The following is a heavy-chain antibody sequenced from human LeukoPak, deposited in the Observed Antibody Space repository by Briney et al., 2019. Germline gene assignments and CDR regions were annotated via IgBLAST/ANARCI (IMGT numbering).Heavy chain of an antibody. CDR1: GFTFSSYA. D-gene: IGHD3-10*01. CDR2: ISGSGGST. J-gene: IGHJ4*02. Sequence: GGSLRLSCAASGFTFSSYAMSWVRQAPGKGLEWVSAISGSGGSTYCADSVKGRFTISRDNSKNTLYLQMNSLRAEDTAVYYCAKPLRVMVRGAVDYWGQGTLVTVSS. V-gene: IGHV3-23*01. CDR3: AKPLRVMVRGAVDY.